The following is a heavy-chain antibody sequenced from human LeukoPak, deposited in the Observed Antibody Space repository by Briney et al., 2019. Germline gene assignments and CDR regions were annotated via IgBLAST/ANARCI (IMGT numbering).Heavy chain of an antibody. CDR2: IKHDGSET. D-gene: IGHD3-22*01. CDR3: VRHYYDSSGWSFDM. CDR1: GFTYSVYW. V-gene: IGHV3-7*01. J-gene: IGHJ3*02. Sequence: GGSLRLSCAASGFTYSVYWMGWVRQAPGKGLEWVADIKHDGSETYHVDFVKGRFTISRDNAESSLYLQMNSLRAEDTALYYCVRHYYDSSGWSFDMWGQGTMVTVSP.